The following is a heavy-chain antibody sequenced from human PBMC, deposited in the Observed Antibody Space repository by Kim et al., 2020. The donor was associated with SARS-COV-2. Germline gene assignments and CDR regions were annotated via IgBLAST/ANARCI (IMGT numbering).Heavy chain of an antibody. J-gene: IGHJ4*02. D-gene: IGHD6-13*01. Sequence: ASVKVSCKASGYTFTSYAMHWVRQAPGQRLEWMGWINAGNGNTKYSQKFQGRVTITRDTSASTAYMELSSLRSEDTAVYYCAREPTVYSSSWYYFDYWGQGTLVTVSS. CDR3: AREPTVYSSSWYYFDY. CDR1: GYTFTSYA. V-gene: IGHV1-3*01. CDR2: INAGNGNT.